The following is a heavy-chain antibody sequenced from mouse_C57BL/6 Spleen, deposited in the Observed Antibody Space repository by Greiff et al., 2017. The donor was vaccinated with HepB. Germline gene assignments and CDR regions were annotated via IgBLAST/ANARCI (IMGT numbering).Heavy chain of an antibody. CDR1: GYTFTSYG. V-gene: IGHV1-81*01. CDR3: ARSGYGSSDEDWYFDV. CDR2: IYPRSGNT. Sequence: QVQLQQSGAELARPGASVKLSCKASGYTFTSYGISWVKQRTGQGLEWIGEIYPRSGNTYYNEKFKGKATLTADKSSSTAYMELRSLTSEDSAVYFCARSGYGSSDEDWYFDVWGTGTTVTVSS. J-gene: IGHJ1*03. D-gene: IGHD1-1*01.